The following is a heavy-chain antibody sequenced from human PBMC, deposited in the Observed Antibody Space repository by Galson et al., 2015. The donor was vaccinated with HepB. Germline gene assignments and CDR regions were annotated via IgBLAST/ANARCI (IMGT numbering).Heavy chain of an antibody. CDR2: INPNSGGT. CDR1: GYTFTGYY. CDR3: ARGASGEDYGDYVGWYFDL. D-gene: IGHD4-17*01. J-gene: IGHJ2*01. V-gene: IGHV1-2*06. Sequence: SVKVSCKASGYTFTGYYMHWVRQAPGQGLEWMGRINPNSGGTNYAQKFQGRVTMTRDASISTAYMELSRLRSDDTAVYYCARGASGEDYGDYVGWYFDLWGRGTLVTVSS.